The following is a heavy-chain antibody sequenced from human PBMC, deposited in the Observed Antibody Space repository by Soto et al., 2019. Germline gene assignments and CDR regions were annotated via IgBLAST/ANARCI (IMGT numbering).Heavy chain of an antibody. CDR3: ARGGASTRNFGY. CDR2: IYPSDSDT. CDR1: GYNFAGYW. V-gene: IGHV5-51*01. J-gene: IGHJ4*02. D-gene: IGHD1-1*01. Sequence: PGESLKISCKGSGYNFAGYWIAWVRQMPGKGLELMGIIYPSDSDTRYGPSFQGQVTISADKSISSAYLQWSSLRASDTAMYYCARGGASTRNFGYWGKGTPVAVSS.